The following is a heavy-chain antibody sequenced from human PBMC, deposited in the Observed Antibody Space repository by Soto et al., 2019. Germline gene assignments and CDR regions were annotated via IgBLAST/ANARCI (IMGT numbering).Heavy chain of an antibody. CDR1: GFTFSDYW. CDR2: INDDGSGT. V-gene: IGHV3-74*01. J-gene: IGHJ4*02. D-gene: IGHD4-17*01. Sequence: EVQLVESGGDLVQPGGSLRLSCAASGFTFSDYWMHWVRQAPGKGLVWVSLINDDGSGTTYADSVKGRFTISRDNAKNTVYLQMNTLRVEDTAVYYCARDPTTGLDSWGQGTLVTVSS. CDR3: ARDPTTGLDS.